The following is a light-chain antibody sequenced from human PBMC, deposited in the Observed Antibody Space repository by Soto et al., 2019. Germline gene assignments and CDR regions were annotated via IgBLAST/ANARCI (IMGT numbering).Light chain of an antibody. Sequence: QSVLTQPASVYGSPGQSITISCTGTSSDVGAYNYASWYQQYPGEAPKVIIYDVSHRPAGVSNRFSGSKSGNTASLTISGLQTQDEADYYCSSYTSATTYVFGTGTKVTVL. V-gene: IGLV2-14*01. CDR1: SSDVGAYNY. CDR3: SSYTSATTYV. J-gene: IGLJ1*01. CDR2: DVS.